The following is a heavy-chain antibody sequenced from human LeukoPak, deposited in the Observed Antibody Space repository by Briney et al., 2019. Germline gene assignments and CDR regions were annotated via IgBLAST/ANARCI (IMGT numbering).Heavy chain of an antibody. V-gene: IGHV4-34*01. CDR2: INHSGST. J-gene: IGHJ1*01. Sequence: SETLSLTCAVYGGPFSGYDWSWIRQPPGKGLEWIGEINHSGSTNYNPSLKSRLTISVDTSKNQFFLKLTSVTAADTAVYYCVRGRYRIAVAGYFQHWGQGTLVTVSS. D-gene: IGHD6-19*01. CDR3: VRGRYRIAVAGYFQH. CDR1: GGPFSGYD.